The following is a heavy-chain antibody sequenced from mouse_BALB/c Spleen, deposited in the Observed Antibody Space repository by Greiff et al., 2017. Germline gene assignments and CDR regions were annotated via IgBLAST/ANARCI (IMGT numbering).Heavy chain of an antibody. Sequence: EVQLVESGGGLVQPGGSRKLSCAASGFTFSSFGMHWVRQAPEKGLEWVAYISSGSSTIYYADTVKGRFTISRDNPKNTLFLQMTSLRSEDTAMYYCARSGESFYDYSFAYWGQGTLVTVSA. CDR1: GFTFSSFG. CDR3: ARSGESFYDYSFAY. D-gene: IGHD2-4*01. J-gene: IGHJ3*01. V-gene: IGHV5-17*02. CDR2: ISSGSSTI.